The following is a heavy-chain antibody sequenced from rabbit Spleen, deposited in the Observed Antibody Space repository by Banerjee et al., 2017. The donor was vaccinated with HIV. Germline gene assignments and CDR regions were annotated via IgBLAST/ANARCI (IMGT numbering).Heavy chain of an antibody. J-gene: IGHJ6*01. CDR1: VVSFSVSSY. CDR3: ARDTSSSFSSYGMDL. D-gene: IGHD1-1*01. V-gene: IGHV1S40*01. Sequence: EASGGDLVKPGASLPPTCIASVVSFSVSSYMCWVRQAPGKGLEWIACSDTGSSGITYFASWAKGRFTISKTSSTTVTLQMTSLTAADTATYFCARDTSSSFSSYGMDLWGPGTLVTVS. CDR2: SDTGSSGIT.